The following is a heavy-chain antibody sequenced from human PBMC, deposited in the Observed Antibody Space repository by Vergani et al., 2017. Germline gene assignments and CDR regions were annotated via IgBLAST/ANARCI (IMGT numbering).Heavy chain of an antibody. CDR2: ISGSGGST. V-gene: IGHV3-23*01. CDR1: GFTFSSYA. CDR3: AKEESLVVVPAASFDY. D-gene: IGHD2-2*01. Sequence: EVQLLESGGGLVQPGGSLRLSCAASGFTFSSYAMSWVRQAPGKGLEWVSAISGSGGSTYYADSVQGRFTISRDNSKNTLYLQMNSLRAEDTAVYYCAKEESLVVVPAASFDYWGQGTLVTVSS. J-gene: IGHJ4*02.